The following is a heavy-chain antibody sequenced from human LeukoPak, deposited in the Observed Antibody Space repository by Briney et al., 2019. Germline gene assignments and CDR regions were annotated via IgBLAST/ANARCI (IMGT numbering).Heavy chain of an antibody. CDR3: AKSYPYDDTGYHREFDY. V-gene: IGHV3-23*01. Sequence: PGGSLRLSCAASGFTFSSYSMSWVRQAPGEGLEWVSAIVGSGGSTYYADSVKGRFTISRDNSKNTLYLQMNSLRAEDTAVYYCAKSYPYDDTGYHREFDYWGQGTLVTVSS. J-gene: IGHJ4*02. CDR2: IVGSGGST. CDR1: GFTFSSYS. D-gene: IGHD3-22*01.